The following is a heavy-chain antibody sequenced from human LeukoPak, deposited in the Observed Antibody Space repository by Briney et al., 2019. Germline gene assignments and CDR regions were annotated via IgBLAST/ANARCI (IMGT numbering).Heavy chain of an antibody. CDR2: INHSGST. Sequence: SETLSLTCAVYGGSFSGYYWSWSRQPPGKVLEWIGEINHSGSTNYNPSLKSRVTISVDTSKNQFSLKLSSVTAADTAVYYCARDITFGGVSDYWGQGTLVTVSS. V-gene: IGHV4-34*01. CDR3: ARDITFGGVSDY. CDR1: GGSFSGYY. D-gene: IGHD3-16*01. J-gene: IGHJ4*02.